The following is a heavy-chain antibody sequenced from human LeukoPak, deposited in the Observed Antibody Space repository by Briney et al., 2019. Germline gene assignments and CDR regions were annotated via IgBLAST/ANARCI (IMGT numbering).Heavy chain of an antibody. CDR3: AKGRQPLIGISDLDY. D-gene: IGHD2-15*01. J-gene: IGHJ4*02. CDR2: ISWNSGSR. CDR1: GFTFDDYA. Sequence: HPGGSLRLSCVASGFTFDDYAMHWVRQAPGKGLEWVSGISWNSGSRGYADSVRGRFTISRDNAKNAVYLQMNSLRPEDMALYYCAKGRQPLIGISDLDYWGQGTLVTVSS. V-gene: IGHV3-9*03.